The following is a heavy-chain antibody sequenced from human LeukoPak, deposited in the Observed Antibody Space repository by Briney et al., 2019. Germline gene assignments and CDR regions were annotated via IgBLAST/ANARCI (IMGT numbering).Heavy chain of an antibody. V-gene: IGHV1-8*01. CDR3: ARGSRGTRRYYYYMGV. J-gene: IGHJ6*03. CDR2: MNRNSGNT. CDR1: GYTFTSYD. D-gene: IGHD1-26*01. Sequence: ASVKVSCKASGYTFTSYDINWVRQATGQGLEWMGWMNRNSGNTGYAQKFQGRVTMTRNTSISTAYMELSSLRSEDTAVYYCARGSRGTRRYYYYMGVWGKGTTVTVSS.